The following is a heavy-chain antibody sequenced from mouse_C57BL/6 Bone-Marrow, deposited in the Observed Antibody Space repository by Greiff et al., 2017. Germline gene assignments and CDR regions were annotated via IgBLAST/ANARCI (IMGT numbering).Heavy chain of an antibody. CDR2: INPSNGGT. V-gene: IGHV1-53*01. Sequence: QVQLQQPGTELVKPGASVKLSCTASGYTFTSYWMHWVKQTPGQGLEWIGNINPSNGGTNYNEKFKSKATLTVDKSSSTTYMQLSSLTSGDSAVSYWARWDWVDGFAYWGQGTLVTVSA. D-gene: IGHD4-1*01. CDR1: GYTFTSYW. J-gene: IGHJ3*01. CDR3: ARWDWVDGFAY.